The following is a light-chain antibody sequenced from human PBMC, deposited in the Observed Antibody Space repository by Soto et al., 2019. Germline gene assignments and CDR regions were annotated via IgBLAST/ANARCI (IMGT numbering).Light chain of an antibody. CDR2: DAS. CDR3: QQYNSYSRT. Sequence: DIQMTQSPSTLSAFVGDRVTITCRASQSSSRWLAWYQQKAGKAPKLLIYDASSLEGGVPSRFSGSGSGTEFTLTISSLQPDDSATYFCQQYNSYSRTFGQGTKVEI. CDR1: QSSSRW. V-gene: IGKV1-5*01. J-gene: IGKJ1*01.